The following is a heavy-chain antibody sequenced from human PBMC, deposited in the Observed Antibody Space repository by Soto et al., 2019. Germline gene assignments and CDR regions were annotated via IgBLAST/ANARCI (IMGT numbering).Heavy chain of an antibody. D-gene: IGHD5-18*01. CDR1: GFTFSTYA. Sequence: EVQLLESGGGLVQPGGSLRLSCAASGFTFSTYAMTWVRQAPGKGLEWVSGISDSGGSTYYADSVKGRFTISRDNAKNSLYLQMHSLRAEDTAVYYCARGGYSYGYFDYWGQGTLVTVSS. CDR2: ISDSGGST. CDR3: ARGGYSYGYFDY. J-gene: IGHJ4*02. V-gene: IGHV3-23*01.